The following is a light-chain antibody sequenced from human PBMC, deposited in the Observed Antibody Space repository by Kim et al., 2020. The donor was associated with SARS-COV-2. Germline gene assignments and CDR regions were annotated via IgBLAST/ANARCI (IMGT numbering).Light chain of an antibody. CDR3: QRVA. CDR1: QVIAGG. CDR2: EVS. Sequence: AIQLTQSPSSLSASVGDRVTITCRASQVIAGGLAWYQQKPGKTLKLLIYEVSSLQSVVPSRFSGSGSGTDFTLTINRLQPEDFATYYCQRVAFGGGTKVDIK. J-gene: IGKJ4*02. V-gene: IGKV1-13*02.